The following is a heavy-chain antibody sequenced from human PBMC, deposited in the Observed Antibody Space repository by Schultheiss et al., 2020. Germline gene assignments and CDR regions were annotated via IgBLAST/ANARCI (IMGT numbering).Heavy chain of an antibody. V-gene: IGHV4-39*07. CDR3: ARASGYCSSTSCSAHFDY. J-gene: IGHJ4*02. D-gene: IGHD2-2*01. Sequence: SETLSLTCTVSGGSISSSSYYWSWIRQPPGKGLEWIGEINHSGSTNYNPSLKSRVTISVDRSKNQFSLKLSSVTAADTAVYYCARASGYCSSTSCSAHFDYWGQGTLVTVSS. CDR1: GGSISSSSYY. CDR2: INHSGST.